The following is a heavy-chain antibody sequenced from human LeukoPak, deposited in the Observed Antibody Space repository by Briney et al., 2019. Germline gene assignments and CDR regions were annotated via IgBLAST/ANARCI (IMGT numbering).Heavy chain of an antibody. V-gene: IGHV3-21*04. CDR2: ISSSSSYI. D-gene: IGHD3-9*01. Sequence: PGGSLRLSCAASGFTFSSYSMNWVRQAPGKGLEWVSSISSSSSYIYYADSVKGRFTISRDNAKNSLYLQMNSLRAEDTAVYYCAKETILRYFDWLPSPYYYYMDVWGKGTTVTISS. CDR1: GFTFSSYS. J-gene: IGHJ6*03. CDR3: AKETILRYFDWLPSPYYYYMDV.